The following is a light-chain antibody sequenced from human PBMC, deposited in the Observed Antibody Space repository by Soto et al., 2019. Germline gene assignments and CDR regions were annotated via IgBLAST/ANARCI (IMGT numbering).Light chain of an antibody. CDR2: QAS. J-gene: IGKJ4*01. Sequence: DIQMTQSPSTLSASVGDRVTITCRASQSISHWLAWYQQKPGKAPTVLIYQASALQSGVPSRFSGSGSRTEFTLTISRLQPDDFATYYCQQYSLYSITFGGGTKVEMK. CDR1: QSISHW. V-gene: IGKV1-5*03. CDR3: QQYSLYSIT.